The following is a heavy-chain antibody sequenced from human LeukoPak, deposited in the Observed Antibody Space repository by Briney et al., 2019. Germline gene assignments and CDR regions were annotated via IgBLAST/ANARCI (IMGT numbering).Heavy chain of an antibody. J-gene: IGHJ6*02. CDR2: ISSSSNNI. CDR3: ARGIPYYHYYYGMDV. V-gene: IGHV3-48*01. Sequence: GGSLRLSCAASGFTFNTYSMNWVRQAPGKGLEWVSYISSSSNNIYHADSVKGRFTISRDNAKNSLYLQMSSLRAEDTAVYYCARGIPYYHYYYGMDVWGQGTTVTVSS. CDR1: GFTFNTYS.